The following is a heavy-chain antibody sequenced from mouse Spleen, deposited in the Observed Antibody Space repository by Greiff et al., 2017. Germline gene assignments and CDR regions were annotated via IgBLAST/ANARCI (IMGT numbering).Heavy chain of an antibody. Sequence: EVQLQQSGGGLVKPGGSLKLSCAASGFTFSSYTMSWVRQTPAKRLEWVATISSGGGNTYYPDSVKGRFTISRDNARNTLYLQMSSLRSEDTAMYYCARHGGYYDYDEGEFAYWGQGTLVTVSA. V-gene: IGHV5-9*04. J-gene: IGHJ3*01. CDR1: GFTFSSYT. CDR3: ARHGGYYDYDEGEFAY. CDR2: ISSGGGNT. D-gene: IGHD2-4*01.